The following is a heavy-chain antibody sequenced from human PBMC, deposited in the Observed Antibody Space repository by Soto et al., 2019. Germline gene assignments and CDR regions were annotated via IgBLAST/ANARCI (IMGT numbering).Heavy chain of an antibody. V-gene: IGHV5-10-1*01. Sequence: RESLKISCKGSGYSFTSYWISWVRQMPGKGLEWMGRIDPSDSYTNYSPSFQGHVTISADKSISTAYLQWSSLKASDTAMYYCTRFYYYDSSGYFDAFDIWGQGTMVTVSS. D-gene: IGHD3-22*01. CDR3: TRFYYYDSSGYFDAFDI. J-gene: IGHJ3*02. CDR1: GYSFTSYW. CDR2: IDPSDSYT.